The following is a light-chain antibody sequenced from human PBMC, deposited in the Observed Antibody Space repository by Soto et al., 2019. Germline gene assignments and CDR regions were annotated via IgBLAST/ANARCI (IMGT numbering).Light chain of an antibody. CDR2: LGS. CDR3: MQGTHWPIT. V-gene: IGKV2-28*01. CDR1: QSLLHSNGYNY. Sequence: DIAMAQSPLSLPVSPGEPASISCKSSQSLLHSNGYNYLDWYLQKPGQSPQLLIYLGSNRDSGVPARFSGSGSGTDFALKISRVEAEDVGVYYCMQGTHWPITFGQGTRLEIK. J-gene: IGKJ5*01.